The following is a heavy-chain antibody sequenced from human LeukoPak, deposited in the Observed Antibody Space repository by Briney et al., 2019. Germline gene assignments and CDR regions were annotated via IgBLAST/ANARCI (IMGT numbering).Heavy chain of an antibody. V-gene: IGHV1-2*02. Sequence: ASVKVSCKASGYTFTGYYIHWVRQAPGQGLEWMGWINPNSGGTNYAQKFQGRVTMTRDTSISTAYMELSRLRSDDTAVYYCARDLSNSSSPFYYFDYWGQGTLVTVSS. CDR1: GYTFTGYY. J-gene: IGHJ4*02. CDR3: ARDLSNSSSPFYYFDY. D-gene: IGHD6-6*01. CDR2: INPNSGGT.